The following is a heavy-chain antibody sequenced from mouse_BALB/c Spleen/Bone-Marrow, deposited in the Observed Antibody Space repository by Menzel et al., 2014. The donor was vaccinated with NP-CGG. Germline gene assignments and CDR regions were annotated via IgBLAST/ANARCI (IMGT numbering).Heavy chain of an antibody. D-gene: IGHD1-2*01. CDR1: GFDFSRYW. V-gene: IGHV4-1*02. CDR2: INPDSSTI. CDR3: ARQGYYGYSDY. Sequence: DVQLVESGGGLVQPGGSLKLSCAASGFDFSRYWMSWVRQAPGKGLEWIGEINPDSSTINYTPSLEDKFIISRDNAKNTLYLQMRKVRSEDTALYYCARQGYYGYSDYWGQGTTLTVSS. J-gene: IGHJ2*01.